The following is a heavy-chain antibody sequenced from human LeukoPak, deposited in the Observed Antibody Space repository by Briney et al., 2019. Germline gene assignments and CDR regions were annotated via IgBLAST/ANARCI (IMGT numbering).Heavy chain of an antibody. D-gene: IGHD3-3*01. CDR2: ISGSSGII. V-gene: IGHV3-48*01. CDR3: AREQTIFGVANPLDAFDI. Sequence: PGGSLRLSCAASGFTFNTYTMNWVRQAPGKGLEWVSYISGSSGIIDYADSVRGRFTISRDNAKNSLYLQMNSLRAEDTAVYYCAREQTIFGVANPLDAFDIWGQGTMVTVSS. J-gene: IGHJ3*02. CDR1: GFTFNTYT.